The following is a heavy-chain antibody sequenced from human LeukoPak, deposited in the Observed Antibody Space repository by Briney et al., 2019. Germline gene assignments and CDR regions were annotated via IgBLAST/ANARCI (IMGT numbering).Heavy chain of an antibody. Sequence: SETLSLTCTVSGGSISSYYWSWIRQPPGKGLEWIGYIYYSGSTNYNPSLKSRVTISVDTSKNQFSLKLSSVTAADTAVYYCARDRLGALISWGQGTLVTVSS. CDR3: ARDRLGALIS. J-gene: IGHJ5*02. V-gene: IGHV4-59*12. CDR2: IYYSGST. CDR1: GGSISSYY. D-gene: IGHD3-10*01.